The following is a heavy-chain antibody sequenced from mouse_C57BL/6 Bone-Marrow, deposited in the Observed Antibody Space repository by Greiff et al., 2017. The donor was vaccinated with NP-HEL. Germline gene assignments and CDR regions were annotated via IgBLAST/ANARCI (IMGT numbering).Heavy chain of an antibody. Sequence: EVQLQQSGPELVKPGASVKISCKASGYTFTDYYMNWVKQSHGKSLEWIGDINPNNGGTSYNQKFKGKATLTVDKSSSTAYMELRSLTSEDSAVYYCARYWLRTDGGYYAMDYWGQGTSVTVSS. V-gene: IGHV1-26*01. CDR1: GYTFTDYY. J-gene: IGHJ4*01. CDR3: ARYWLRTDGGYYAMDY. D-gene: IGHD2-2*01. CDR2: INPNNGGT.